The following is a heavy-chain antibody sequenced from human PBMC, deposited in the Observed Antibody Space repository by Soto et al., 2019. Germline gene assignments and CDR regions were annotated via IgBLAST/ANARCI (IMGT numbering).Heavy chain of an antibody. CDR2: IFSNDEK. CDR3: ARMTVEPYNWNDSGRMGAFDI. CDR1: GFSLSNARMG. D-gene: IGHD1-1*01. J-gene: IGHJ3*02. V-gene: IGHV2-26*01. Sequence: QVTLKESGPVLVKPTETLTLTCTVSGFSLSNARMGVSWIRQPPGKALEWLAHIFSNDEKSYSTSLKSRLTISKDTSKSQVVLTMTNMDPVDTATYYCARMTVEPYNWNDSGRMGAFDIWGQGTMVTVSS.